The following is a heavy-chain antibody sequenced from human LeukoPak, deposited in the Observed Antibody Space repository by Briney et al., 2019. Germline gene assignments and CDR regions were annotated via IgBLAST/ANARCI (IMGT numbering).Heavy chain of an antibody. V-gene: IGHV4-30-2*01. D-gene: IGHD2-2*01. CDR2: IYHSGST. CDR3: VRGRKGYCSSTSCAIDY. J-gene: IGHJ4*02. CDR1: GGSISSGGYS. Sequence: SETLSLTCAVYGGSISSGGYSWSWIRQPPGKGLEWIGYIYHSGSTYYNPSLKSRVTISVDRSKNQFSLKLSSVTAADTAVYYCVRGRKGYCSSTSCAIDYWGQGTLVTVSS.